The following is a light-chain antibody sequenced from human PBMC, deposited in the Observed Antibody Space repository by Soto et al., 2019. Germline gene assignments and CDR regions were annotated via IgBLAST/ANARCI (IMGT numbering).Light chain of an antibody. V-gene: IGLV3-21*02. CDR1: KIGTKS. J-gene: IGLJ2*01. CDR2: DDS. Sequence: SYELTQPPSVSVAQGQTARITCGGNKIGTKSVHWYQQKPGQAPVLVVFDDSDRPSGIPERFSGSNSGNTATLTISRVDAGDEADYYCQVWDSSTDQNVVFGGGTKLTVL. CDR3: QVWDSSTDQNVV.